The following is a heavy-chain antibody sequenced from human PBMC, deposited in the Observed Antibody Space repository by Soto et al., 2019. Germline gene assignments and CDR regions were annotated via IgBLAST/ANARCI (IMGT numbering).Heavy chain of an antibody. Sequence: GEPLKISCKGSGYSFPTLWIGWVRQMPGKGLEWMGVIYPGDSDTRYSPSFQGQVTMSADRSISTAYLQWTSLKASDTAIYYCARSGRNAYYNMDVWGQGTTVTVS. CDR3: ARSGRNAYYNMDV. CDR2: IYPGDSDT. D-gene: IGHD3-16*01. J-gene: IGHJ6*02. V-gene: IGHV5-51*01. CDR1: GYSFPTLW.